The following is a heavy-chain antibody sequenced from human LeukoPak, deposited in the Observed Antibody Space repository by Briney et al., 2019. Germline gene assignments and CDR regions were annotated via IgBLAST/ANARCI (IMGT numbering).Heavy chain of an antibody. CDR1: GSSISSWY. D-gene: IGHD6-19*01. CDR2: IYYSGNT. Sequence: SETLSLTCTVSGSSISSWYWSWIRQPPGKGLEWIGYIYYSGNTNYNPSLRTRVTISADTSKNQLSLNLTSVTAADTAVYYCARETKLMGYSSGLGFNYWGQGTLVTVSS. J-gene: IGHJ4*02. CDR3: ARETKLMGYSSGLGFNY. V-gene: IGHV4-59*01.